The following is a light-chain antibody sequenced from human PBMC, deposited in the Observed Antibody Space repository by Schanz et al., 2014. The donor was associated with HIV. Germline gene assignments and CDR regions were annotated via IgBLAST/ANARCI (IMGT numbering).Light chain of an antibody. CDR3: QQYDTSPIT. CDR2: GGS. CDR1: ESVSSSL. V-gene: IGKV3-20*01. J-gene: IGKJ3*01. Sequence: EIVLTQSPGTLSLSPGERATLSCRASESVSSSLLAWYQQTPGQAPRLLIYGGSNRATGVPDRFSGSGSGTNFTLTISRLEPEDFAVYYCQQYDTSPITFGPGTKVDIK.